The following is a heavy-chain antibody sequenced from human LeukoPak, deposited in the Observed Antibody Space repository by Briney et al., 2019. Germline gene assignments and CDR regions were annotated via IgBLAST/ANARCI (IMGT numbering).Heavy chain of an antibody. V-gene: IGHV3-33*01. CDR2: IWYDGSNK. Sequence: GRSLRLSCAASGFTFSSYGMHRVRQAPGKGLEWVAVIWYDGSNKYYADSVKGRFTISRDNSKNTPYLQMNSLRAEDTAVYYCARDGPYGSGSYDLDYWGQGTLVTVSS. J-gene: IGHJ4*02. D-gene: IGHD3-10*01. CDR1: GFTFSSYG. CDR3: ARDGPYGSGSYDLDY.